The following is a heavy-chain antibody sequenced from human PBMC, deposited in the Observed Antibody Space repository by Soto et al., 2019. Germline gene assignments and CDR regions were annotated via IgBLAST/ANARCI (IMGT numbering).Heavy chain of an antibody. Sequence: PSETLPLTCTLAAGSISSNRYYWRCIRDPPGKGLEWIGSIYYSGSTYYNPSLKSRVTISVDTSKNQFSLKLSSVTAADTAVYYCAPKSRIAALGWFDPWGQGTLVTVSS. D-gene: IGHD6-13*01. CDR2: IYYSGST. CDR3: APKSRIAALGWFDP. J-gene: IGHJ5*02. V-gene: IGHV4-39*01. CDR1: AGSISSNRYY.